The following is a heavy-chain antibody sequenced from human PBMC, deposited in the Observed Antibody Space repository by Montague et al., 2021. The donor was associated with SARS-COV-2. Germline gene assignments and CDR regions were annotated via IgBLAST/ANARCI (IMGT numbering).Heavy chain of an antibody. CDR2: ISTSGSLI. CDR1: GFTFSNYE. D-gene: IGHD3-9*01. J-gene: IGHJ4*02. CDR3: ARDGDSSYYDSLTGFYQYFEH. Sequence: SLRLSCAASGFTFSNYEMHWVRQAPGKGLEWLSYISTSGSLIYYADSVKGRSTIYRDNAKNALYLQLDSLTAADTAVYYCARDGDSSYYDSLTGFYQYFEHWGQGTLVTVSS. V-gene: IGHV3-48*03.